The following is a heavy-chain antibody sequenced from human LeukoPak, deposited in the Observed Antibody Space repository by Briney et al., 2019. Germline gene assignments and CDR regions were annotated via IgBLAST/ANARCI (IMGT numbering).Heavy chain of an antibody. CDR3: ARDLYCSSTSCSITMVRGVITIPPLGY. D-gene: IGHD3-10*01. J-gene: IGHJ4*02. V-gene: IGHV3-30*04. CDR1: GFTFSSYA. Sequence: GGSLRLSCAASGFTFSSYAMHWVRQAPGKGLEWVAVISYDGSNKYYADSVKGRFTISRDNSKNTLYLQRNSLRAEDTAVYYCARDLYCSSTSCSITMVRGVITIPPLGYWGQGTLVTVSS. CDR2: ISYDGSNK.